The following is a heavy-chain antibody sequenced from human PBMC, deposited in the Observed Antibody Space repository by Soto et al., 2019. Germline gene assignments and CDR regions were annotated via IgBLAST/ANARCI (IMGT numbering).Heavy chain of an antibody. D-gene: IGHD1-26*01. CDR3: ARVHSGSYYALFDY. J-gene: IGHJ4*02. CDR2: INHSGST. V-gene: IGHV4-34*01. Sequence: PSETLSLTCAVYGGSFSGYYWSWIRQPPGKGLEWIGEINHSGSTNYNPSLKSRVTISVDTSKNQFSLKLSSVTAADTAVYYCARVHSGSYYALFDYWGQGTLVTVSS. CDR1: GGSFSGYY.